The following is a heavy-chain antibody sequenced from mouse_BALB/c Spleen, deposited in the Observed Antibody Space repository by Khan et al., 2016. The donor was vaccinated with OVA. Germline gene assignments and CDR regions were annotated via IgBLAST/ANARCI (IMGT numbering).Heavy chain of an antibody. V-gene: IGHV5-9-3*01. D-gene: IGHD1-3*01. CDR2: ISTGGHYT. CDR3: ARRVVDYYAMDY. J-gene: IGHJ4*01. CDR1: GFTFSSIA. Sequence: EVELVESGGGLVKPGGSLKLSCSASGFTFSSIAMSWVRQTPEKRLAWVATISTGGHYTFYPDSVKGRFTISRDNARNTLYLQMSSLRSEDTAMYYCARRVVDYYAMDYWGQGTSVTVSS.